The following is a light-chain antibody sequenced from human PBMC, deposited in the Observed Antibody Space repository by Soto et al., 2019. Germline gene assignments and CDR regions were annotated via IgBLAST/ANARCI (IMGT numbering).Light chain of an antibody. Sequence: EVVMTQSPATLSVSPGDGATLSCRASQNVHSNLAWYQQKPGQAPRLLIYDTSTRATDITLKCSGGGSGTEFTLNIRSLQSEDVAVYYWQQYNYWPLTFGGGTKVEIK. J-gene: IGKJ4*01. CDR2: DTS. CDR3: QQYNYWPLT. CDR1: QNVHSN. V-gene: IGKV3-15*01.